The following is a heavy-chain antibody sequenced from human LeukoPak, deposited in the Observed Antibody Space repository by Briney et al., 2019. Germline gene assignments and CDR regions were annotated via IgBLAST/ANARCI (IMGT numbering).Heavy chain of an antibody. J-gene: IGHJ4*02. V-gene: IGHV3-15*01. D-gene: IGHD4-23*01. Sequence: GGSLRLSCAASGFTFSNAWMSWVRQAPGKGLEWVGRIKSKTDGGTTDYAAPVKGRFTILRDDSKNTLYLQMNSLKTEDTAVYYCTTDVHDYGGVFDYWGQGTLVTVSS. CDR2: IKSKTDGGTT. CDR1: GFTFSNAW. CDR3: TTDVHDYGGVFDY.